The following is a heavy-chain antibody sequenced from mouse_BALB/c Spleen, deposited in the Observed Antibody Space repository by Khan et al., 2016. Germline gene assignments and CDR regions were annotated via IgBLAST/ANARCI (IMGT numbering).Heavy chain of an antibody. CDR3: ARFSFTPFMDY. J-gene: IGHJ4*01. Sequence: QIQLVQSGPELKKPGETVKISCKASGYTFTNYGMNWVKQAPGKGLKWMGWINTNTGEPTYAEEFKGRFAFSLDTSSSTAYLQINNLKTEDTATYFCARFSFTPFMDYCGQGTSVTVSS. D-gene: IGHD1-2*01. CDR1: GYTFTNYG. V-gene: IGHV9-3*02. CDR2: INTNTGEP.